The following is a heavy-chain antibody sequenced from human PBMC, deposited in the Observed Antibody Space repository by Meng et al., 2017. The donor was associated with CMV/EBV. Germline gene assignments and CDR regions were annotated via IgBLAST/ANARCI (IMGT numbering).Heavy chain of an antibody. CDR2: IDYSGST. D-gene: IGHD1-14*01. Sequence: SETLSLTCTVSGGSISSSSYYWGWIRQPPGKGLEWIGSIDYSGSTYYNPSLKSRVTISVDTSKNQFSLKLSSVTAADTAVYYCARGLGRKPHYYYYYGMDVWGQGTTVTVSS. CDR1: GGSISSSSYY. CDR3: ARGLGRKPHYYYYYGMDV. V-gene: IGHV4-39*07. J-gene: IGHJ6*02.